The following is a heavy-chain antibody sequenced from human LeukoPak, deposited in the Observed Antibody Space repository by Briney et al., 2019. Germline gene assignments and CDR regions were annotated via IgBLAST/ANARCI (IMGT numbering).Heavy chain of an antibody. D-gene: IGHD3-9*01. J-gene: IGHJ4*02. CDR1: GFTFSAYW. Sequence: GGSLRLSCAVSGFTFSAYWMTWVRQAPGKGLEWVANIKQDGSEKYYVDSVKGRFTISRDNAKNSLYLQMNSLRAEDTAVYYCAREYDRNFDYWGQGTLVTVSS. CDR3: AREYDRNFDY. V-gene: IGHV3-7*01. CDR2: IKQDGSEK.